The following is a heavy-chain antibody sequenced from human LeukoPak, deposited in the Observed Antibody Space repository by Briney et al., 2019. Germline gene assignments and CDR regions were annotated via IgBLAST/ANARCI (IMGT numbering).Heavy chain of an antibody. CDR1: AYTFTSYG. V-gene: IGHV1-18*01. Sequence: ASVKVSCKASAYTFTSYGISWVRQAPGQGLEWLGWTSGYNGNTKYGQKLQGRVTMTTDTYTSTGYMELRSLRSDDTAVYYCAKGLNYGDFEYWGQGSLVTVSS. D-gene: IGHD4-17*01. CDR3: AKGLNYGDFEY. J-gene: IGHJ4*02. CDR2: TSGYNGNT.